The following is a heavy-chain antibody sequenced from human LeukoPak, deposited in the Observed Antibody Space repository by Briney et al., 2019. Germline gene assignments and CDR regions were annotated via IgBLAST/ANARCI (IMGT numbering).Heavy chain of an antibody. CDR2: IYHSGST. J-gene: IGHJ6*03. CDR3: ARGGYSYGMSYYYYMDV. D-gene: IGHD5-18*01. CDR1: GYSISSGYY. V-gene: IGHV4-38-2*02. Sequence: SETLSLTCTVSGYSISSGYYWGWIRQPPGKGLEWIGSIYHSGSTYYNPSLKSRVTISVDTSKNQFSLKLSSVTAADTAVYYCARGGYSYGMSYYYYMDVWGKGTTVTVSS.